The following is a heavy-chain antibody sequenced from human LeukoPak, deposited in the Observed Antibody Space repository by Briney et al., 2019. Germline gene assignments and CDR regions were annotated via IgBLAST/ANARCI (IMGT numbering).Heavy chain of an antibody. CDR3: AREGDSSGYSFDY. J-gene: IGHJ4*02. D-gene: IGHD3-22*01. Sequence: ASVKVSCKASGGTLSSYAISWVRQAPGQGLEWMGGIIPIFGTANYAQKFQGRVTITADESTSTAYMELSSLRSEDTAVYYCAREGDSSGYSFDYWGQGTLVTVSS. CDR1: GGTLSSYA. CDR2: IIPIFGTA. V-gene: IGHV1-69*13.